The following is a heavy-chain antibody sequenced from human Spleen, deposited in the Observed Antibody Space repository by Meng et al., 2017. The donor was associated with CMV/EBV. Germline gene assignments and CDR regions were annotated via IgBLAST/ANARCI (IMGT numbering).Heavy chain of an antibody. CDR2: IRPSSGDT. V-gene: IGHV1-2*07. CDR1: GYTFTDYF. CDR3: TRSWDIIVIAMDV. J-gene: IGHJ6*02. D-gene: IGHD2-2*01. Sequence: SGKVSCKASGYTFTDYFIHWVRQAPGQGLEWMGWIRPSSGDTNYAHKFQGRVTMTRDMSISTAYMELNRLKSDDTAVYFCTRSWDIIVIAMDVWGQGTTVTVSS.